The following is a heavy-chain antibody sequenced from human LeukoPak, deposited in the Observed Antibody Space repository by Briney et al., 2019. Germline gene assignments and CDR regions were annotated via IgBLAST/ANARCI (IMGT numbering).Heavy chain of an antibody. V-gene: IGHV4-34*08. J-gene: IGHJ6*02. CDR3: APGDYYYGMDV. CDR1: GGTVSSADYY. CDR2: INHSGST. Sequence: SETLSLTCTVSGGTVSSADYYWSWIRQPPGKGLEWIGEINHSGSTNYNPSLKSRVTISVDTSKNQFSLKLSSVTAADTAVYYCAPGDYYYGMDVWGQGTTVTVSS. D-gene: IGHD3-10*01.